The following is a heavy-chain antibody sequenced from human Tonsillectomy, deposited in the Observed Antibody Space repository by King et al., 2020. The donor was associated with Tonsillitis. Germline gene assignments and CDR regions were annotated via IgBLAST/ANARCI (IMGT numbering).Heavy chain of an antibody. Sequence: VQLQESGPGLVKPSETLSLTCTVSGGSISNYYWSWIRQPPGKGLEWIGYIYYSGSTNYNPSLKSRVTISVDTSKNQFSLKLSSMTAADTALYYCARHRPGYPYFDYWGQGTLVTVSS. D-gene: IGHD1-1*01. CDR1: GGSISNYY. V-gene: IGHV4-59*08. CDR2: IYYSGST. J-gene: IGHJ4*02. CDR3: ARHRPGYPYFDY.